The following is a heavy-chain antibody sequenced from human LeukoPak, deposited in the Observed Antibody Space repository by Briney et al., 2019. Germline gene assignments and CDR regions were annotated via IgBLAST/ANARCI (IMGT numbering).Heavy chain of an antibody. Sequence: GGSLRLSCSGSGFRFGDYAINWFRQTPGKGLESVGFIRSKPYGETADYAASVRGRFIISRDDSKSIAYLQMNSLKPEDTAVYYCTKFGAYYFDNSASESFDYWGQGTLVTVSS. CDR2: IRSKPYGETA. D-gene: IGHD3-22*01. V-gene: IGHV3-49*03. CDR3: TKFGAYYFDNSASESFDY. CDR1: GFRFGDYA. J-gene: IGHJ4*02.